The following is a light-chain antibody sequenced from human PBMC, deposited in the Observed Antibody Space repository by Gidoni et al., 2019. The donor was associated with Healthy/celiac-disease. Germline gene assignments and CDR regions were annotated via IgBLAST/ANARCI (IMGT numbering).Light chain of an antibody. V-gene: IGKV3-15*01. CDR3: QQYNNWPMYT. J-gene: IGKJ2*01. CDR2: GAS. Sequence: IVMTQSPATLSVSPGERATLSCRASQSVSSKLAWYQQKPGQAPRLLIYGASTRATGIPARFSGSGSGTEFTLTISSLQSEDFAVYYCQQYNNWPMYTFGQGTKLEIK. CDR1: QSVSSK.